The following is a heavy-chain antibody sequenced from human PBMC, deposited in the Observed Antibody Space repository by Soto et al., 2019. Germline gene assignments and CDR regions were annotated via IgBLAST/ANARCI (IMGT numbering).Heavy chain of an antibody. V-gene: IGHV3-48*03. CDR1: GFTFSSYE. J-gene: IGHJ4*02. CDR3: ARDSPGYGSGRGYDY. Sequence: EVQLVESGGGLVQPGGSLRLSCAASGFTFSSYEMNWVRQAPGKGLEWVSYISSSGSTIYYADSVKGRFTISRDNAKNSLYLQMNSLRAEDTAVYYCARDSPGYGSGRGYDYWGQGTLVTVSS. D-gene: IGHD3-10*01. CDR2: ISSSGSTI.